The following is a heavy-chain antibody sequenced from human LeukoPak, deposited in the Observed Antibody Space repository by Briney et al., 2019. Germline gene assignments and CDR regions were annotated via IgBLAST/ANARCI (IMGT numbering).Heavy chain of an antibody. CDR3: ARGRRDGYTLYYMDV. CDR1: GGSISSGGYS. D-gene: IGHD5-24*01. CDR2: IYYSGST. J-gene: IGHJ6*03. Sequence: SETLSLTCAVSGGSISSGGYSWSWIRQPPGKGLEWIGYIYYSGSTYYNPSHKSRVTISVDTSKNQFSLKLSSVTAADTAVYYCARGRRDGYTLYYMDVWAKGTTVTISS. V-gene: IGHV4-30-4*07.